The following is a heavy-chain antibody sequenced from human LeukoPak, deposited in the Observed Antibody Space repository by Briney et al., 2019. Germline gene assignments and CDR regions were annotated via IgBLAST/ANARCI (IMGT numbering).Heavy chain of an antibody. D-gene: IGHD6-6*01. CDR2: ISGSGGST. J-gene: IGHJ5*01. Sequence: PGGSLRLSCAASGFTFISYAMSWVRQAPGKGLECVSAISGSGGSTYYADSVKGRFTISRDNSKNTLYLQMNSLRAEDTAVYYCATAGISSSSLYCFDPWGQGTVVTVSS. CDR1: GFTFISYA. V-gene: IGHV3-23*01. CDR3: ATAGISSSSLYCFDP.